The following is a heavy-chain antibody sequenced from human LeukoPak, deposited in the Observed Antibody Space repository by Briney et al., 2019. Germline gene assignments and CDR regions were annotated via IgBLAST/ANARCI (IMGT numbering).Heavy chain of an antibody. CDR1: GGSISSYY. J-gene: IGHJ4*02. Sequence: PSETLSLTCTVSGGSISSYYWSWLRQPPGKGLEWIGYIYYSGSTNYNPSLKSRATISVDTSKNQFSLKLSSVTAADTAMYYCARASGGNSAYWGQGTLVTVSS. D-gene: IGHD4-23*01. V-gene: IGHV4-59*01. CDR3: ARASGGNSAY. CDR2: IYYSGST.